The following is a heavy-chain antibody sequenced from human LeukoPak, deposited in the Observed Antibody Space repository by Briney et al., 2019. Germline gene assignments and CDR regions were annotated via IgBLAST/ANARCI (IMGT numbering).Heavy chain of an antibody. Sequence: GGSLRLSCAASTFTFSSYNMNWVRQAPGKGLEWVSSISSSGTYIYYRDSVKGRFTISRDNAENSLYLEMNSLRVEDTAIYYCVRDGDIVVVPAAPGYWFDPWGQGTLVTVSS. D-gene: IGHD2-2*01. J-gene: IGHJ5*02. V-gene: IGHV3-21*01. CDR1: TFTFSSYN. CDR2: ISSSGTYI. CDR3: VRDGDIVVVPAAPGYWFDP.